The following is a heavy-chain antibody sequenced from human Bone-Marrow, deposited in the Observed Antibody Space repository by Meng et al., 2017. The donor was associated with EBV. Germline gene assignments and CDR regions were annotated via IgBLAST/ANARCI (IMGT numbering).Heavy chain of an antibody. CDR1: GGTFSSYA. CDR2: INPGNGNT. J-gene: IGHJ4*02. V-gene: IGHV1-3*01. CDR3: ATEPGYSSG. D-gene: IGHD6-19*01. Sequence: QGQLVPSGAEVKKPGSWVKVSCKASGGTFSSYAISWVRQAPGQGLEWMGWINPGNGNTKYSQKFQGRASITRDISASIVYMELTSLRSEDTAVYYCATEPGYSSGWGQGTLVTVSS.